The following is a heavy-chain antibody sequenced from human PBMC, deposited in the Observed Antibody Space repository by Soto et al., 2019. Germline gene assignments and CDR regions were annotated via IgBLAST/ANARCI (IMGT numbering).Heavy chain of an antibody. CDR2: IIPYYNTL. D-gene: IGHD6-13*01. CDR3: ASGASRWYPYFFDS. CDR1: EGTFNSYA. J-gene: IGHJ4*02. V-gene: IGHV1-69*01. Sequence: QAQVVQSGAEVRKPGSAVKLACKASEGTFNSYAIAWVRQAPGQGLEWMGGIIPYYNTLNYAQKFQDRVTITADDSTNTVYMELSSLRSDDTAVYFCASGASRWYPYFFDSWAQGTLVTVSS.